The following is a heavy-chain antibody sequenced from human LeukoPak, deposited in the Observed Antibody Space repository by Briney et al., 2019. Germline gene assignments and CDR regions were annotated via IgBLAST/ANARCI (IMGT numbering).Heavy chain of an antibody. D-gene: IGHD4-17*01. V-gene: IGHV3-74*01. CDR3: AKFHYGDYLWS. CDR2: INSDGSST. J-gene: IGHJ5*02. CDR1: GFTFSSYW. Sequence: GGSLRLSCAASGFTFSSYWMHWVRQAPGKGLVWVSRINSDGSSTNYADSVKGRFTISRDNAKNTLYLQMNSLRAEDTAVYYCAKFHYGDYLWSWGQGTLVTVSS.